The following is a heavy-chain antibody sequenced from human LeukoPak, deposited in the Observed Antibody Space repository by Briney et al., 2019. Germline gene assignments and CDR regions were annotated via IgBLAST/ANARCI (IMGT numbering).Heavy chain of an antibody. J-gene: IGHJ4*02. CDR3: AKGKGTMVRGVLDY. CDR2: ISWNSGSI. V-gene: IGHV3-9*01. D-gene: IGHD3-10*01. CDR1: GFTFSSYG. Sequence: GGSLRLSCAASGFTFSSYGMHWVRQAPGKGLEWVSGISWNSGSIGYADSVKGRFTISRDNAKNSLYLQMNSLRAEDTALYYCAKGKGTMVRGVLDYWGQGTLVTVSS.